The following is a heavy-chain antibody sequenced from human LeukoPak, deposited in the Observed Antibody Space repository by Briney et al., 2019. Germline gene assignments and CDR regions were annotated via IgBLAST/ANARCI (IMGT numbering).Heavy chain of an antibody. CDR1: GGSISSGSYY. D-gene: IGHD6-13*01. Sequence: SETLSLTCTVSGGSISSGSYYWSWIRQPAGKGLEWIGRIYTSGSTNYNPSLKSRVTISVDTSKNQFSLKLSSVTAADTAVYYCARDHGLGYSSRMDVWGKGTTVTVSP. J-gene: IGHJ6*04. CDR2: IYTSGST. V-gene: IGHV4-61*02. CDR3: ARDHGLGYSSRMDV.